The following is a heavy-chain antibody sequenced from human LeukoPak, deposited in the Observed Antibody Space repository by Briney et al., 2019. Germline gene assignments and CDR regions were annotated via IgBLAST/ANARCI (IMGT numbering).Heavy chain of an antibody. CDR3: ARLGLVGDSDPAYFDY. J-gene: IGHJ4*02. D-gene: IGHD4-17*01. CDR1: GSTFTRYW. Sequence: GESLQISCEGSGSTFTRYWIGWVRQLPGKGLEWMGIIYPGDSETRYSPPFQGQVTMSAAKSINTAYLQWSSLKASDTAIYYCARLGLVGDSDPAYFDYWGQGTQVTVSS. V-gene: IGHV5-51*01. CDR2: IYPGDSET.